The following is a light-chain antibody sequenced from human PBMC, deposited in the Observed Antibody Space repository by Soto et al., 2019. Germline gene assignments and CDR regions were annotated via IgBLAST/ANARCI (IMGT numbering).Light chain of an antibody. Sequence: IVSTHSPGTLSFSPGEVATLSCRAIQSVSASYLVWYQQKPGQAPRLLIYGASARATGIPDRFSGSGSGTDFTLTISRLEPEDFAVYYCQHYGSSPPWTFGQGTKVDNK. CDR2: GAS. CDR3: QHYGSSPPWT. J-gene: IGKJ1*01. CDR1: QSVSASY. V-gene: IGKV3-20*01.